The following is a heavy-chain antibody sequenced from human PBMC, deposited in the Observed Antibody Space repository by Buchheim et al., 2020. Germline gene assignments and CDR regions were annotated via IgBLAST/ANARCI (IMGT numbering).Heavy chain of an antibody. D-gene: IGHD6-13*01. CDR1: GFTFSSYG. Sequence: QVQLVESGGGVVQPGRSLRLSCAASGFTFSSYGMHWVRQAPGKGLEWVAVISYDGSNKYYADSVKGRFTISRDNSKNTLYLQMNSLRAEDTAVYYCARGAAAAANWFDPWGQGTL. CDR2: ISYDGSNK. V-gene: IGHV3-30*03. J-gene: IGHJ5*02. CDR3: ARGAAAAANWFDP.